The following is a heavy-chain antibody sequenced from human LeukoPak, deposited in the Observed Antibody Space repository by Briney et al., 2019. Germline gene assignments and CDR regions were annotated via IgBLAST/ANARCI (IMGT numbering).Heavy chain of an antibody. D-gene: IGHD3-22*01. J-gene: IGHJ4*02. CDR2: INPSGGST. CDR1: GYTFTSYY. CDR3: ARDGSYYDSSGYHLDY. Sequence: ASVKVSCKASGYTFTSYYMHWVRQAPGQGLEWMGIINPSGGSTSYAQKFQGRVTMTWDASTSTVYMELSNLRSEDTAVYYCARDGSYYDSSGYHLDYWGQGTLVTVSS. V-gene: IGHV1-46*01.